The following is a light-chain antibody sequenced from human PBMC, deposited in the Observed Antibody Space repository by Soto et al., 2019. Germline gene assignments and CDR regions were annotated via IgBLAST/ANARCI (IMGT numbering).Light chain of an antibody. J-gene: IGKJ1*01. CDR3: QQSYSIFLT. CDR1: QSITTY. V-gene: IGKV1-39*01. Sequence: DIQMTQSPSSLSASVGDRVTITCRASQSITTYLNWYQHKPGKAPKLLIYAASNLQSGVPSRFSGSGSGTDFTLTISSLQPEVFATYYCQQSYSIFLTFGQGTKVEVK. CDR2: AAS.